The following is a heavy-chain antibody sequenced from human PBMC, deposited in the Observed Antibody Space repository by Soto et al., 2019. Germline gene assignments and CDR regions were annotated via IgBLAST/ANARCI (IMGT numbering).Heavy chain of an antibody. J-gene: IGHJ4*02. CDR3: AKDRTPPPGHYSSSFGFDY. V-gene: IGHV3-23*01. CDR1: GFTFSSYA. Sequence: PGGSLRLSCAASGFTFSSYAMSWVRQAPGKGLEWVSAISGSGGSTYYADSVKGRFTISRDNSKNTLYLQMNSLRAEDTAVYYCAKDRTPPPGHYSSSFGFDYWGQGTLVPVSS. D-gene: IGHD6-13*01. CDR2: ISGSGGST.